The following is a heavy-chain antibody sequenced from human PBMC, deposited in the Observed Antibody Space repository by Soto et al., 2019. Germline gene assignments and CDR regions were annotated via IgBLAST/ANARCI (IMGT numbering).Heavy chain of an antibody. CDR3: AREGSYSAYNFAHGIQLWSFDF. D-gene: IGHD5-12*01. V-gene: IGHV4-4*07. Sequence: QVRLQESGPGLLKPSETLSLTCTVSGGSINTFYWSWVRQPAGKGLEWIGRIFSSGSTSFNPSLESRVAMSVDTSKHHFSLNLSSVTAADMAVYYCAREGSYSAYNFAHGIQLWSFDFWGQEAQVTVSS. CDR2: IFSSGST. CDR1: GGSINTFY. J-gene: IGHJ4*02.